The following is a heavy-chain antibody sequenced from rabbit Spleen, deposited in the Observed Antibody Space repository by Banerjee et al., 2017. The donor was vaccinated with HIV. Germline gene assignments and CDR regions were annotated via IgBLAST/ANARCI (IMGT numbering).Heavy chain of an antibody. CDR1: GFSFSSGYY. CDR3: ARDLTDVIGWNFAW. Sequence: QEQLEESGGDLVKPGASLTLTCTASGFSFSSGYYIYWVRQAPGKGLELIACIYSSSGSTWYASWVNGRFTISRSTSLNTVDLQMTSLTAADTATYFCARDLTDVIGWNFAWWGPGTLVTVS. J-gene: IGHJ4*01. V-gene: IGHV1S43*01. D-gene: IGHD1-1*01. CDR2: IYSSSGST.